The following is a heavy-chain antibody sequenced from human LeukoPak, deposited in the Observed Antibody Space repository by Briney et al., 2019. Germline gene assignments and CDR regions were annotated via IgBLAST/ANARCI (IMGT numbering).Heavy chain of an antibody. V-gene: IGHV3-13*01. Sequence: PGGSLRLSCAASGFTFGDYDMHWVRQATGKGPEWVSAIRSIGDRYYSGSVKGRFTISRENAKNTLYLEMNSLRVGDTAVYYCARLYRSGRYANAFDIWGQGTVVTVSS. D-gene: IGHD6-19*01. J-gene: IGHJ3*02. CDR1: GFTFGDYD. CDR3: ARLYRSGRYANAFDI. CDR2: IRSIGDR.